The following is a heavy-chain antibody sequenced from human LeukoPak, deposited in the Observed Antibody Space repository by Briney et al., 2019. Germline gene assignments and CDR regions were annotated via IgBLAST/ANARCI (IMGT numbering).Heavy chain of an antibody. CDR1: GYTLTELS. CDR2: FDPEDGET. Sequence: ASVKVSCKVSGYTLTELSMHWVRQAPGKGLEWMGGFDPEDGETIYAQKFQGRVTMTEDTSTDTAYMELSSLRSEDTAVYYCATVLYSYGYRYFDYWGQGTLVIVSS. V-gene: IGHV1-24*01. CDR3: ATVLYSYGYRYFDY. D-gene: IGHD5-18*01. J-gene: IGHJ4*02.